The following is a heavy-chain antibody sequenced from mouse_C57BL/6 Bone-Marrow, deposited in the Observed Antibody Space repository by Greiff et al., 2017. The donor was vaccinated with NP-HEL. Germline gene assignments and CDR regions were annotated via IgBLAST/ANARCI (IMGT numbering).Heavy chain of an antibody. CDR3: SIEGLPLYYYAMDF. V-gene: IGHV1-31*01. J-gene: IGHJ4*01. CDR1: GYSFTGYY. Sequence: EVQLQQSGPELVKPGASVKISCKASGYSFTGYYMHWVKQSHGNILEWIGYIYPYNGVSSYNQKFKGKATLTVDKSSSTAYMELRSLTSEDSAVYDCSIEGLPLYYYAMDFWGQGNSVTVSS. CDR2: IYPYNGVS. D-gene: IGHD2-4*01.